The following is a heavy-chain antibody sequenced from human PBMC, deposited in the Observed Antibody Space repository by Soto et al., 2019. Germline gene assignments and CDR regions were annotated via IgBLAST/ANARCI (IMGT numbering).Heavy chain of an antibody. V-gene: IGHV4-59*01. CDR3: VRDQQMGRLDP. J-gene: IGHJ5*02. D-gene: IGHD3-16*01. CDR2: VYYTGTT. CDR1: GGSFSSYY. Sequence: SETLSLTCSVSGGSFSSYYWTWIRQPPGKEMEWIGYVYYTGTTTYNPSLKSRVTISLDMPNNQFSLKLTSMTAADTAVYFCVRDQQMGRLDPWGQGTPVTSPQ.